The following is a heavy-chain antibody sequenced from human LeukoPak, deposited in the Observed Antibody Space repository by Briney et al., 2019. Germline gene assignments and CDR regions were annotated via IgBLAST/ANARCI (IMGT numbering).Heavy chain of an antibody. CDR1: GGSISSSSYY. CDR3: ARPGGSYPYYFDY. D-gene: IGHD1-26*01. J-gene: IGHJ4*02. V-gene: IGHV4-39*01. CDR2: IYYSGSA. Sequence: SETLSLTCTVSGGSISSSSYYWGWIRQPPGKGLEWIGSIYYSGSAYYNPSLKSQVTISVDTSKNQFSLKLSSVTAADTAVYYCARPGGSYPYYFDYWGQGTLVTVSS.